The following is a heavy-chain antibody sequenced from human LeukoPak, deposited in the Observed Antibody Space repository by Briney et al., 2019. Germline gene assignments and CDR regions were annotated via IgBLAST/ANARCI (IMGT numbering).Heavy chain of an antibody. D-gene: IGHD5-24*01. CDR3: ARVESRWIQLGGSFDY. CDR1: GFTFSSYA. V-gene: IGHV3-30-3*01. Sequence: PGGSLRLSCVASGFTFSSYAMHWVRQAPGKGLEWVAVISNDGGNKNYADSVKGRFTISRDNSKNTLYLQMNSLRAEDTAVFYCARVESRWIQLGGSFDYWGQGTLVTVSS. J-gene: IGHJ4*02. CDR2: ISNDGGNK.